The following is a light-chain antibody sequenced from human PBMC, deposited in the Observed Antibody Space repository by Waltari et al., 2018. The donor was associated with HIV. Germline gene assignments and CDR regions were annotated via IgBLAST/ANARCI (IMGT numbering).Light chain of an antibody. CDR1: SLRNYF. Sequence: SSEVTQDPTVSVALGQTVRITCQGDSLRNYFPSWYQQKPGQAPVLVIYGENNRPSGIPDRFSGSTSGNTASLIITGAQAEDEADYYCNSRDSSGNHNVVFGGGTKLTVL. CDR3: NSRDSSGNHNVV. CDR2: GEN. V-gene: IGLV3-19*01. J-gene: IGLJ2*01.